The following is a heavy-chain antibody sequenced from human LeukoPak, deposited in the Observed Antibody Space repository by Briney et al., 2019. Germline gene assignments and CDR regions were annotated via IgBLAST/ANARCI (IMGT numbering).Heavy chain of an antibody. Sequence: SETLSLTCAVYGGSFSGYHWSWIRQPPGKGLEWIGEINHSGSTNYNPSLKSRVTISVGTSKNQFSLKLSSVTAADTAVYYCARYSSGWYYFDYWGQGTLVTVSS. CDR3: ARYSSGWYYFDY. V-gene: IGHV4-34*01. J-gene: IGHJ4*02. D-gene: IGHD6-19*01. CDR2: INHSGST. CDR1: GGSFSGYH.